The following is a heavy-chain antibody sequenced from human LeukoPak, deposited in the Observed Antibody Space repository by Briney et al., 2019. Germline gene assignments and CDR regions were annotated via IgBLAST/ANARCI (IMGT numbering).Heavy chain of an antibody. V-gene: IGHV1-69*13. D-gene: IGHD4-11*01. CDR3: ARGGYSNYPRWDY. Sequence: SVKVSCKASGGTFSSYAISWVRQAPGQGLEWMGGIIPIFGTANYTQKFQGRVTITADESTSTAYMELSSLRSEDTAVYYCARGGYSNYPRWDYWGQGTLVTVSS. CDR1: GGTFSSYA. J-gene: IGHJ4*02. CDR2: IIPIFGTA.